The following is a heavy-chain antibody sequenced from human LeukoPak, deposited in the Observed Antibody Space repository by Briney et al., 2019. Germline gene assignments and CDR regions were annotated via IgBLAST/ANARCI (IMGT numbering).Heavy chain of an antibody. D-gene: IGHD2-21*02. V-gene: IGHV4-39*01. Sequence: SETLSLTCTVSGGSISSSSYYWGWIRQPPAKGLEWIGSIYYSGSTYYNPSLKSRVTISVDTSKNQFSLKLSSVTAADTAVYYCARHSTSDCGGDCYDLFDYWGQGTLVTVSS. CDR2: IYYSGST. CDR1: GGSISSSSYY. J-gene: IGHJ4*02. CDR3: ARHSTSDCGGDCYDLFDY.